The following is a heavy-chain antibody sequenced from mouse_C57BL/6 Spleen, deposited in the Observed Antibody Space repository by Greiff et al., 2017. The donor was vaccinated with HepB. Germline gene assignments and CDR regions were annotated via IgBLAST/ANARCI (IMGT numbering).Heavy chain of an antibody. Sequence: EVQVVESGGGLVKPGGSLKLSCAASGFTFSDYGMHWVRQAPEKGLEWVAYISSGSSTIYYADTGKGRFTISRDNAKNTLFLQMTSLRSEDTAMYYCARTRLGRAMDYWGQGTSVTVSS. CDR1: GFTFSDYG. CDR3: ARTRLGRAMDY. J-gene: IGHJ4*01. CDR2: ISSGSSTI. V-gene: IGHV5-17*01. D-gene: IGHD4-1*01.